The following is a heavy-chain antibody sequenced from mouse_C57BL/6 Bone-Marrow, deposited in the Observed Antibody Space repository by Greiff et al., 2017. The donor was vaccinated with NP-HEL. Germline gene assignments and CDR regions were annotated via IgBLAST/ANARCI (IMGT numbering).Heavy chain of an antibody. CDR2: ISSGSSTI. CDR3: ARPDDYQYYYAMDY. Sequence: DVHLVESGGGLVKPGGSLKLSCAASGFTFSDYGMHWVRQAPEKGLEWVAYISSGSSTIYYADTVKGRFTISRDNAKNSLVREMNRLRSEDTAMYYCARPDDYQYYYAMDYWGQGTSVTVSS. D-gene: IGHD2-4*01. J-gene: IGHJ4*01. CDR1: GFTFSDYG. V-gene: IGHV5-17*01.